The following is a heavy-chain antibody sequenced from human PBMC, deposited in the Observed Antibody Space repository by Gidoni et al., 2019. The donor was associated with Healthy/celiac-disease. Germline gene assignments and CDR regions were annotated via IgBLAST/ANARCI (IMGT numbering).Heavy chain of an antibody. V-gene: IGHV3-7*01. D-gene: IGHD1-26*01. Sequence: EVQLVESGGGLVQPGGSLRLSCAASGFTFSSYWMSWVRQAPGKLLEWVANIKQDGSEKYYVDSVKGRFTISRDNAKNSLYLQMNSLRAEDTAVYYCARGPHMSGAARMRYWGQGTLVTVSS. CDR2: IKQDGSEK. J-gene: IGHJ4*02. CDR1: GFTFSSYW. CDR3: ARGPHMSGAARMRY.